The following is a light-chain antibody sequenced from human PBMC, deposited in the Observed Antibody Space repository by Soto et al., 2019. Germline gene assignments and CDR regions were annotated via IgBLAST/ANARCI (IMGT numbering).Light chain of an antibody. CDR1: STDVDGYDY. Sequence: QSALTQPASVSGSPGQSITISCTGASTDVDGYDYVSWYQQHPGQAPQLMIYDVNNRPSEVSYRFSGCKSGDTASLTISGLQAEDDADYYCSSYTSSAPFYVFGTGTKLTVL. J-gene: IGLJ1*01. CDR2: DVN. V-gene: IGLV2-14*03. CDR3: SSYTSSAPFYV.